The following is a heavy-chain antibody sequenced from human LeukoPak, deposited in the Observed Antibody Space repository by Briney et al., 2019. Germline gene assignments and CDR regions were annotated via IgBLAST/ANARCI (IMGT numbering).Heavy chain of an antibody. D-gene: IGHD5-18*01. J-gene: IGHJ3*02. CDR1: GGSISGGSYY. CDR3: ARARVQLWPSDAFDI. Sequence: SETLSLTCTVSGGSISGGSYYWSWIRQHAGRGLEWIGRIYTSGSTNYNPSLKSRVNISVDTSKNQFSLKLSSVTAADTAVYYCARARVQLWPSDAFDIWGQGTMVTVSS. CDR2: IYTSGST. V-gene: IGHV4-61*02.